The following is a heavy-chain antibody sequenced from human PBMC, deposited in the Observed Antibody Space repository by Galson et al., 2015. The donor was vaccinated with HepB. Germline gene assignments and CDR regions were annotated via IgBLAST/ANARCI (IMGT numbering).Heavy chain of an antibody. Sequence: SVKVSCKASGFTFTSSAMQWVRQARGQRLEWIGCIVVGSGNTNYAQKFQERVTITRDMSTSTAYMELSSLRSEDTAVYYCAADRVLWFGELNGMDVWSQGTPVTVSS. V-gene: IGHV1-58*02. D-gene: IGHD3-10*01. J-gene: IGHJ6*02. CDR2: IVVGSGNT. CDR1: GFTFTSSA. CDR3: AADRVLWFGELNGMDV.